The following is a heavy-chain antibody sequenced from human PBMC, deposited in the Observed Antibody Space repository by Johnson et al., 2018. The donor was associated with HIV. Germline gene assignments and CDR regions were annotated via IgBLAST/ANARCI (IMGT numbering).Heavy chain of an antibody. CDR3: ARVGGINDYGDPGDAFDI. CDR1: GFTFDDYA. CDR2: INWNSVSI. D-gene: IGHD4-17*01. V-gene: IGHV3-9*01. Sequence: SLRLSCAASGFTFDDYAMNWVRQAPGKGLEWVSGINWNSVSIAYADSVKGRFTISRDNAKKSLYLQMNSLRAEDTALYYCARVGGINDYGDPGDAFDIWGQGTMVTVSS. J-gene: IGHJ3*02.